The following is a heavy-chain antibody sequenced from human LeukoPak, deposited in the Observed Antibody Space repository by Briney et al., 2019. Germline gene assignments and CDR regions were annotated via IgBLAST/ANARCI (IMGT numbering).Heavy chain of an antibody. CDR3: ASQNKNSPITIFGVVIRHFDY. CDR2: IYYSGST. J-gene: IGHJ4*02. V-gene: IGHV4-39*01. D-gene: IGHD3-3*01. Sequence: TSETLSLTCTVSGGSISSSSYYWGWIRQPPGKGLEWIGSIYYSGSTYYNPSLKSRVTISVDTSKNQFSLKLSSVTAADTAVYYCASQNKNSPITIFGVVIRHFDYWGQGTLVTVSS. CDR1: GGSISSSSYY.